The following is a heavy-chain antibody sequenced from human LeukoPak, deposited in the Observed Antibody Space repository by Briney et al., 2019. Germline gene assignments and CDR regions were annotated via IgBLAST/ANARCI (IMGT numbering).Heavy chain of an antibody. CDR1: GFTFSSYG. V-gene: IGHV3-33*01. CDR3: ARGMYSSSSFDP. CDR2: IWYDGINK. Sequence: PGGSLRLSCSASGFTFSSYGMHWVRQAPGRGLEWVAAIWYDGINKYYADSVKGRFTISRDTSKSTLYLQMNSLRAEDTAVYYCARGMYSSSSFDPWGQGTLVTVSS. J-gene: IGHJ5*02. D-gene: IGHD6-6*01.